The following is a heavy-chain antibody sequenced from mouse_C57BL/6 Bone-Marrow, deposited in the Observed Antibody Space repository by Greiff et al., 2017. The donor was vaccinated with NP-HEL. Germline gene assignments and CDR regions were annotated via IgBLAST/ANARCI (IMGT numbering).Heavy chain of an antibody. V-gene: IGHV5-12*01. CDR3: AREGGKGAWFAY. Sequence: VESGGGLVQPGGSLKLSCAASGFTFSDYYMYWVRQTPEKRLEWVAYISNGGGSTYYPDTVKGRFTISRDNAKNTLYLQMSRLKSEDTAMYYCAREGGKGAWFAYWGQGTLVTVSA. J-gene: IGHJ3*01. CDR1: GFTFSDYY. CDR2: ISNGGGST.